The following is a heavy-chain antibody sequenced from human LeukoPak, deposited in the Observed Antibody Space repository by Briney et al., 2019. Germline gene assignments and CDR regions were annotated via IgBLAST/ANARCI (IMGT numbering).Heavy chain of an antibody. V-gene: IGHV4-59*01. J-gene: IGHJ4*03. Sequence: SEMKSLTCTVSGGSISSYYWSWSRQPPGEGLEWIGYISDGGSTNYTLSLKSRVAISVDTSKNQFSLKLSSVTAADTAVYYCARHSGSRTKFYYFDYWGKGVIVSVSS. CDR1: GGSISSYY. CDR2: ISDGGST. CDR3: ARHSGSRTKFYYFDY. D-gene: IGHD6-19*01.